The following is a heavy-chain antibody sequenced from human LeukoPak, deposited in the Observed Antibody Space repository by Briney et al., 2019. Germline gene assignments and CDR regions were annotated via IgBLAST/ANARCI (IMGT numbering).Heavy chain of an antibody. J-gene: IGHJ4*02. D-gene: IGHD2-2*01. CDR1: GFTFSDYY. CDR2: ISSSSSYT. V-gene: IGHV3-11*06. CDR3: ASGGRYCSSTSCFDY. Sequence: GGSLRLSCAASGFTFSDYYMSWIRQAPGKGLEGGSYISSSSSYTNYADSVKGRFTISRDNAKNSLYLQMNSLRAEDTAVYYCASGGRYCSSTSCFDYWGQGTLVTVSS.